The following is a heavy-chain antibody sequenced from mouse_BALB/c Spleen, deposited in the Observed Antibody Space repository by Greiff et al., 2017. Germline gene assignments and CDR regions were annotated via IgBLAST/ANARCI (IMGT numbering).Heavy chain of an antibody. CDR3: ARYSPAYYGNYYFDY. J-gene: IGHJ2*01. Sequence: EVKLVESGPSLVKPSQTLSLTCSVTGDSITSGYWNWIRKFPGNKLEYMGYISYSGSTYYNPSLKSRISITRDTSKNQYYLQLNSVTTEDTATYYCARYSPAYYGNYYFDYWGQGTTLTVSS. CDR1: GDSITSGY. D-gene: IGHD2-10*01. CDR2: ISYSGST. V-gene: IGHV3-8*02.